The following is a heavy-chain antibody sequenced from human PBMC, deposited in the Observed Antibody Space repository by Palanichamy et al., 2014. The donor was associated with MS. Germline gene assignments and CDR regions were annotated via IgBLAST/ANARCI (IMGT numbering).Heavy chain of an antibody. J-gene: IGHJ5*02. Sequence: QVQLQESGPGLVKPSETLSLTCAVSGYSISMGYYWGWIRQPPGKGLEWIGSIYHSGSAYYNPSLKSRVTISVDTSKNQFSLKLSSVTAADTAVYYCARMAIRFLDSRVLAFWFDPWGQGTLVTVSS. CDR3: ARMAIRFLDSRVLAFWFDP. CDR2: IYHSGSA. V-gene: IGHV4-38-2*01. D-gene: IGHD3-3*01. CDR1: GYSISMGYY.